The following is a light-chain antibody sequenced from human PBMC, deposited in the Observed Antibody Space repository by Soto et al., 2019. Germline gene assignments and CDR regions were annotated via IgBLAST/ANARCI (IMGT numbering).Light chain of an antibody. CDR1: SSDVGSYNR. CDR3: SSYTSSSTFV. Sequence: QSALTQPPSVSGSPGQSVTISCTGTSSDVGSYNRVSWYQQPPGTAPKLMIYEVSNRPSGVPGRFSGSKSGNTASLTISGLQAEDEADYYCSSYTSSSTFVFGGGTQLTVL. V-gene: IGLV2-18*02. CDR2: EVS. J-gene: IGLJ2*01.